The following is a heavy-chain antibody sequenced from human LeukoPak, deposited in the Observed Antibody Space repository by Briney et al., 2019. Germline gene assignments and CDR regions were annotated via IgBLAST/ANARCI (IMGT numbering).Heavy chain of an antibody. J-gene: IGHJ4*02. V-gene: IGHV3-74*01. D-gene: IGHD1-26*01. Sequence: GGSLRLSCAASGFSISTYWMPWVRQAPGKGLVWVSRINSDGSTTSYADSVKGRFTISRDNAKNTLYLQMNSLRAEDTAVYYCARRTYSGTYYNFDYWGQGTLVTVSS. CDR1: GFSISTYW. CDR3: ARRTYSGTYYNFDY. CDR2: INSDGSTT.